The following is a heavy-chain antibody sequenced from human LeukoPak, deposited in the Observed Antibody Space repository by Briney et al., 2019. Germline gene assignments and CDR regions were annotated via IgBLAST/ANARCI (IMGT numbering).Heavy chain of an antibody. D-gene: IGHD3-10*01. J-gene: IGHJ4*02. CDR3: ARYVVYGSGKYYFDY. V-gene: IGHV4-39*01. CDR2: INYSGST. Sequence: SETLSLTCSVSGGSISSSSHYWGWIRQPPGKGLEWIGSINYSGSTYYDPSLKSRVTISVDTSENQFSLKLSSVTAADTAVYYCARYVVYGSGKYYFDYWGQGTLVTVSS. CDR1: GGSISSSSHY.